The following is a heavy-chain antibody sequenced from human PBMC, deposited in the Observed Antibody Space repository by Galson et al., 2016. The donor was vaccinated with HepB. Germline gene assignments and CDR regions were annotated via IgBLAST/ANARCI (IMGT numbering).Heavy chain of an antibody. D-gene: IGHD1-26*01. V-gene: IGHV4-4*07. J-gene: IGHJ6*03. Sequence: SETLSLTCTVSGGSISGYYWTWIRQSAGGGLEWLGRIYGTENIRYNPSLESRASMSLDMSKSQISLEVRSVTAADTAVYYCARGAPLGDYYLYMDVWGKGTSGTVSS. CDR3: ARGAPLGDYYLYMDV. CDR2: IYGTENI. CDR1: GGSISGYY.